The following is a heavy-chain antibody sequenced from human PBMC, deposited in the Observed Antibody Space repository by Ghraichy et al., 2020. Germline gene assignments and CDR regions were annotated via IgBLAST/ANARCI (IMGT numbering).Heavy chain of an antibody. Sequence: GGSLRLSCVASGFTFNSYAMTWFRQAPGKGLEWVSAITGTGGNSYYADSVNGRVTTSRDNSRNTLYMEMHSVTSDDTAVYFCANREGSHYMNNYLDHWGRGTLVVVSS. CDR2: ITGTGGNS. J-gene: IGHJ4*02. CDR1: GFTFNSYA. V-gene: IGHV3-23*01. D-gene: IGHD1-26*01. CDR3: ANREGSHYMNNYLDH.